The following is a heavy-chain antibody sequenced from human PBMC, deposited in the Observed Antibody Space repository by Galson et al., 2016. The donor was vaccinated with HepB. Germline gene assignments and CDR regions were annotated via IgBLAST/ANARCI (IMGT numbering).Heavy chain of an antibody. D-gene: IGHD1-14*01. V-gene: IGHV4-59*01. J-gene: IGHJ4*02. Sequence: SETLSLTCNVSGGSISSYFWSWVRQPPGKELEWIGYIYKTGNTNYSPSLKSRVTVSVDTSRNQFSLKVRSVTAADTAVYYCARGVTGTPYFDFWGQGALVTVSS. CDR3: ARGVTGTPYFDF. CDR1: GGSISSYF. CDR2: IYKTGNT.